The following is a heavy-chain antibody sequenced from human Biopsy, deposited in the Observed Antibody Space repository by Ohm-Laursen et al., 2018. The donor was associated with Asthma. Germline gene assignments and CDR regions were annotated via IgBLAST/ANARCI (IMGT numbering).Heavy chain of an antibody. J-gene: IGHJ3*02. CDR2: VSSDGHNK. CDR1: GSVFSQCG. CDR3: ARQSGQDYGDSSGFDI. V-gene: IGHV3-30*03. D-gene: IGHD3-22*01. Sequence: SLRLSCAASGSVFSQCGMHWVRQGPGKGLEWVALVSSDGHNKYYEDSVKGRLTISRDNSRKRLYLQINRLTVEDSAVYFCARQSGQDYGDSSGFDIWGQGTKVAVSS.